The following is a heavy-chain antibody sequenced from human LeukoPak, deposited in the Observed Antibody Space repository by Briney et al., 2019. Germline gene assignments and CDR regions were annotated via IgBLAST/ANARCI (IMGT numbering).Heavy chain of an antibody. J-gene: IGHJ4*02. Sequence: GGSLRLSCAASGFTFSSFGMNWVRQAPGKGLEWVSSISGSTTYIYYADSLKGRFTISRDNAKNSLYLQMDSLRAEDTALHYCARAPITSPFYFDYWGQGTLVTVSS. V-gene: IGHV3-21*04. CDR2: ISGSTTYI. CDR1: GFTFSSFG. D-gene: IGHD2-2*01. CDR3: ARAPITSPFYFDY.